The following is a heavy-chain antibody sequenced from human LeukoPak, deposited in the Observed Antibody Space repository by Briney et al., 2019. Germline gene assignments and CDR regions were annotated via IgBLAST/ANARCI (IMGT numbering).Heavy chain of an antibody. D-gene: IGHD6-19*01. Sequence: SETLSLTCTVSGGSTSGFYWSWIRQPAGKGLEWIGRIYTSGSTNYNPSLKSRVTMSVDTSKNQFSLKLTSVTAADTAVYYCARGPGDLYSSGWPKYYYYYMDVWGKGTTVTISS. CDR3: ARGPGDLYSSGWPKYYYYYMDV. V-gene: IGHV4-4*07. J-gene: IGHJ6*03. CDR2: IYTSGST. CDR1: GGSTSGFY.